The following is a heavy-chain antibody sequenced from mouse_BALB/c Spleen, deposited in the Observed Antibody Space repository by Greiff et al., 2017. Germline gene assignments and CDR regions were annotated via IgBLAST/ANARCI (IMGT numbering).Heavy chain of an antibody. CDR1: GFTFTTYA. J-gene: IGHJ1*01. CDR3: VRVHYYGYGYVDV. CDR2: IRSKSNNYET. D-gene: IGHD1-2*01. Sequence: EVKLVESGGGLVQPKGSLKLSCAASGFTFTTYAMNWVRPPPGKGLEWVARIRSKSNNYETYYADSVKDRFTITRDDSQSMLYLQMNNLKTEDKAMYYCVRVHYYGYGYVDVWGAGTTVTVSS. V-gene: IGHV10-1*02.